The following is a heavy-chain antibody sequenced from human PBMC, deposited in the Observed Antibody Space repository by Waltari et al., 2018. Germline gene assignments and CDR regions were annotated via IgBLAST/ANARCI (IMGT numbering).Heavy chain of an antibody. D-gene: IGHD3-3*01. CDR1: GLTFSKYA. Sequence: EVQLFESGGGLVQPGGSLRLSCAAPGLTFSKYAMSWVRQTPGRGLEWVSSISGSGNLTHYADSVKGRFTISRDNSGNTLFLQMNSLRGDDTVLYYCAKLGALLLRPNYWGQGTLVIVSS. V-gene: IGHV3-23*01. CDR3: AKLGALLLRPNY. J-gene: IGHJ4*02. CDR2: ISGSGNLT.